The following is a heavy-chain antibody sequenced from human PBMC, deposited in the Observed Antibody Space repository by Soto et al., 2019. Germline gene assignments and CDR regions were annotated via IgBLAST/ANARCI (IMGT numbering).Heavy chain of an antibody. CDR3: ARADTGVTSVRSGAFDI. CDR1: GGSISTGDYY. CDR2: IYYSGST. Sequence: QVQLQESGPGLVKPSQTLSLTCTVSGGSISTGDYYWSWIRQPPGKGLEWIGNIYYSGSTYYNPSLKSRVTISVDTSKHQFSLKLSSVTAADTAVSYCARADTGVTSVRSGAFDIWGQGTMVTVSS. J-gene: IGHJ3*02. V-gene: IGHV4-30-4*01. D-gene: IGHD4-17*01.